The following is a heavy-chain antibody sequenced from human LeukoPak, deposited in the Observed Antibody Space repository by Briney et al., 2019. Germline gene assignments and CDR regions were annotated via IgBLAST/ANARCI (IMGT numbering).Heavy chain of an antibody. Sequence: PGGSLRLSCAASGFTFSSYAMHWVRQAPGKGLEWVAVISYDGSNKYYADSVKGRFTISRDNSKNTLYLQMNSLRAEDTAVYYCARVGHSSSWATPLDYWGQGTLVTVSS. J-gene: IGHJ4*02. D-gene: IGHD6-13*01. CDR2: ISYDGSNK. CDR3: ARVGHSSSWATPLDY. V-gene: IGHV3-30-3*01. CDR1: GFTFSSYA.